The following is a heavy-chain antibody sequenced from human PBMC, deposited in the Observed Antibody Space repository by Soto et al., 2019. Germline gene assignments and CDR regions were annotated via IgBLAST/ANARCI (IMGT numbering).Heavy chain of an antibody. CDR1: WGSISDFY. V-gene: IGHV4-4*07. CDR3: AREGYKSYHYGMDV. D-gene: IGHD1-20*01. CDR2: IYSRGTT. J-gene: IGHJ6*02. Sequence: FETHSIPFTVSWGSISDFYWSWIRRPAGKGLEWIGHIYSRGTTNSNPSLESRVTMSVDTSKNQFSLNLRFVTAADTAVYYCAREGYKSYHYGMDVWGQGTPVTVSS.